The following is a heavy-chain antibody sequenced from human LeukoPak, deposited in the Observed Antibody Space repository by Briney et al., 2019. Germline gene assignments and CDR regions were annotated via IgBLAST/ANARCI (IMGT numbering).Heavy chain of an antibody. V-gene: IGHV3-30*02. CDR1: GFTFSFYG. Sequence: GGSLRLSCAASGFTFSFYGIHWVRQAPGKGLEWVAFIGYDGGNKHYADSVKGRFTISRDNSKNTLSLQMNSLRAEDTPVYYCAKDGRYYDSSGYLAWGQGTPVTVSS. J-gene: IGHJ5*02. CDR2: IGYDGGNK. CDR3: AKDGRYYDSSGYLA. D-gene: IGHD3-22*01.